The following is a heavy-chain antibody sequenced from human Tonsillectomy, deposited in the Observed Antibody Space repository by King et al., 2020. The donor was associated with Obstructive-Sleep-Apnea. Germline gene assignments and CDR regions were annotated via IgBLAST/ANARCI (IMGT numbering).Heavy chain of an antibody. J-gene: IGHJ4*02. CDR2: ISVSGGST. CDR1: GSTFSSYA. Sequence: VQLVESGGGLEQPGGSLRLSCAASGSTFSSYAMGWVRKVPGKGLEWVSAISVSGGSTKYADSLKGRFTISIDNSKNTRFLQMNSLRAEDTAVYYCAKMSPHILTGYSHWGQGTLVTVSS. D-gene: IGHD3-9*01. CDR3: AKMSPHILTGYSH. V-gene: IGHV3-23*04.